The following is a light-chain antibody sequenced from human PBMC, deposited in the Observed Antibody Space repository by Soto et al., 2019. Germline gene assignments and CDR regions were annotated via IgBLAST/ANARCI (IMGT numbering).Light chain of an antibody. V-gene: IGLV2-23*02. CDR1: SSDVGKYNL. Sequence: QSVLTQPASVSGSPGQSITISCTGSSSDVGKYNLVSWYQWHPGKAPKLMIYEDSQRPSGVSNRFSGSKSGNTASLTISGLQAEDEADYYCCSYAGSVIFVVFGGGTKLTVL. CDR3: CSYAGSVIFVV. J-gene: IGLJ2*01. CDR2: EDS.